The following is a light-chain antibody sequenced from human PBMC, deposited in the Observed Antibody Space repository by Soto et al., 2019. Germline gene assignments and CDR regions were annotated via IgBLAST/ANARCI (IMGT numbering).Light chain of an antibody. V-gene: IGKV1-39*01. J-gene: IGKJ1*01. CDR3: QQTYSSPQWT. CDR2: AAV. CDR1: QSISSY. Sequence: DIKMAQSPFSLFATVGDRVTITCRASQSISSYLNWYQQKPGKPPKLLIYAAVSLQSGIPSRFSAYGAGTDFTLAISFLQPEDFATYYCQQTYSSPQWTFGQGTKVDIK.